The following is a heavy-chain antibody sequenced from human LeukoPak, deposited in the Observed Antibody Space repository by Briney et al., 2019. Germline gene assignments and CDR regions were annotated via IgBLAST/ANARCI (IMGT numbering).Heavy chain of an antibody. CDR2: IWYDGSNK. CDR1: GFTFSSYG. Sequence: PGGSLRLSCAASGFTFSSYGMHWVRQAPGKGLEWVAVIWYDGSNKYYADSVKGRFTISRDNSKSTLYLQMNSLREEDTAIYYCARDFPYFDYWGQGTLVTVSS. CDR3: ARDFPYFDY. V-gene: IGHV3-33*01. J-gene: IGHJ4*02.